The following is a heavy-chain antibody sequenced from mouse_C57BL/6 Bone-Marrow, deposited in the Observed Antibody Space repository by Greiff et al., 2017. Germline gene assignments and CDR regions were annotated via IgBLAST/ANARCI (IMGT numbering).Heavy chain of an antibody. D-gene: IGHD2-3*01. CDR2: IYPGNGDT. J-gene: IGHJ1*03. CDR1: GYTFTSYW. V-gene: IGHV1-5*01. CDR3: TRFYDGYYDWYVDV. Sequence: VQLQQSGTVLARPGASVKMSCKTSGYTFTSYWMHWVKQRPGQGLEGIGAIYPGNGDTSYNQKFKGKAKLTAVTSASTAYMELSSLTNEDSAFYYCTRFYDGYYDWYVDVWGTGTTVTVSS.